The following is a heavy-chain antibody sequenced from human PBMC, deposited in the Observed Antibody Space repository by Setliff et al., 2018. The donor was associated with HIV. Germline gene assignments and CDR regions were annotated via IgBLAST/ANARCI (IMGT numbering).Heavy chain of an antibody. Sequence: ASVKVSCKASQYTFTGYYMHWVRQAPGQGLEWMGRINPNSGGTDYSQRFQGRVTMTRDLSISTAFMELSSLRSDDTAVYFCGRANIVGATGPDYWGQGTLVTVSS. J-gene: IGHJ4*02. CDR3: GRANIVGATGPDY. D-gene: IGHD1-26*01. V-gene: IGHV1-2*06. CDR2: INPNSGGT. CDR1: QYTFTGYY.